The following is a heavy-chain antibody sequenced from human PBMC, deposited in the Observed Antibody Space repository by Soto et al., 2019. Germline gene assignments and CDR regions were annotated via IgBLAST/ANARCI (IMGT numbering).Heavy chain of an antibody. Sequence: QVQLQESGPGLVKPSQTLSLTCTVSGGSISSGDYYWSWIRQPPGKGLEWIGYIYHSGSTYYNPSLXSXXTLSVNTSKNQFSLKLSSVTAADTAVYYCARERPDGARLDPWGQGTLVTVSS. J-gene: IGHJ5*02. D-gene: IGHD6-6*01. V-gene: IGHV4-30-4*01. CDR1: GGSISSGDYY. CDR2: IYHSGST. CDR3: ARERPDGARLDP.